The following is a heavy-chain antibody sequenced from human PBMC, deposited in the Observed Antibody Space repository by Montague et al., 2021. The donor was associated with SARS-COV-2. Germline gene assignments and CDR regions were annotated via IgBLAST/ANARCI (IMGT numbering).Heavy chain of an antibody. D-gene: IGHD2-15*01. V-gene: IGHV4-39*07. CDR3: ARLTAGYCSGGSCCWGTGFDY. J-gene: IGHJ4*02. Sequence: SETLSLTCTVSGGSISSSSYYWGWIRQPPGKGLEWIGSIYYSGSTYYNPSPKSRVTISVDTSKNQFSLKLSSVTAADTAVYYCARLTAGYCSGGSCCWGTGFDYWGQGTLVTVSS. CDR2: IYYSGST. CDR1: GGSISSSSYY.